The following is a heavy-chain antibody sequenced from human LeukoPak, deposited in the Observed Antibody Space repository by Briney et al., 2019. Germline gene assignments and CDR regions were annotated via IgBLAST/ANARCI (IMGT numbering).Heavy chain of an antibody. V-gene: IGHV4-61*01. D-gene: IGHD1-14*01. CDR1: GGSVSSGSYY. CDR2: IYYSGST. CDR3: AREPGETDEGFEY. J-gene: IGHJ4*02. Sequence: PSETLSLTCTVPGGSVSSGSYYWNWIRQPPGKGLEWIGHIYYSGSTDYNPSLKSRVTISADTSKNQFSLKMTSVTAADTAVYYCAREPGETDEGFEYWGQGTLVTVSS.